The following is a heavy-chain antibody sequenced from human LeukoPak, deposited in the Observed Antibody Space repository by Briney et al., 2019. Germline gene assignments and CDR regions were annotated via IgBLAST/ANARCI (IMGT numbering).Heavy chain of an antibody. Sequence: GASVKVSCKASGYIFTGYYMHWVRQAPGQGLEWMGWINPNSGDTNYAQKFQGRVTMTRDTSISTAYMELSRLRSDDTAVYYCARMAARPHSNWFDPWGQGTLVTVSS. J-gene: IGHJ5*02. CDR3: ARMAARPHSNWFDP. CDR1: GYIFTGYY. D-gene: IGHD6-6*01. CDR2: INPNSGDT. V-gene: IGHV1-2*02.